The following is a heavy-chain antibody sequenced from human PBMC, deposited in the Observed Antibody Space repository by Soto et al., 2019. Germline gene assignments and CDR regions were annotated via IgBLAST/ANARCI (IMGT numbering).Heavy chain of an antibody. CDR3: ARGGDYYYDSSGYSDY. D-gene: IGHD3-22*01. CDR1: GFNFSSYG. CDR2: IWYDGSNK. J-gene: IGHJ4*02. Sequence: PGGSLRLSCAASGFNFSSYGMHWVRQDPGKGLEWVAVIWYDGSNKYYADSVKGRFTISRDNSKNTLYLQMNSLRAEDTAVYYCARGGDYYYDSSGYSDYWGQGTLVTSPQ. V-gene: IGHV3-33*01.